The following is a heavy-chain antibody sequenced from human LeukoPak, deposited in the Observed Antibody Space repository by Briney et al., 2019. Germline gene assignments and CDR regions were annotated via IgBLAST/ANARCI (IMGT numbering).Heavy chain of an antibody. CDR1: GYTFNGYF. CDR2: INPNSGGT. CDR3: ARGGGGYCSGGRCYGVDN. D-gene: IGHD2-15*01. Sequence: GASVKVSCRTSGYTFNGYFLHWVRQAPGQGLEWMGWINPNSGGTIYAQKFQGRVTMTRDTSIRTAYMELNRLTSDDTAVYYCARGGGGYCSGGRCYGVDNWGQGALVTVSS. V-gene: IGHV1-2*02. J-gene: IGHJ4*02.